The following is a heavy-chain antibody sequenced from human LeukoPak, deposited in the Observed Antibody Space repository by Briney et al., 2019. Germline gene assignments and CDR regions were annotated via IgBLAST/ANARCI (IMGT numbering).Heavy chain of an antibody. Sequence: GGSLRLSCAASGFTFSSYSMNWVRQAPGKGLEWVSSIDPSSTYIYHADSVKGRLTISRDNAKNSLYLQMNSLKTEDTAVYYCSTAKYNWNYVLDYWGQGTLVTVSS. D-gene: IGHD1-7*01. CDR3: STAKYNWNYVLDY. V-gene: IGHV3-21*03. J-gene: IGHJ4*02. CDR2: IDPSSTYI. CDR1: GFTFSSYS.